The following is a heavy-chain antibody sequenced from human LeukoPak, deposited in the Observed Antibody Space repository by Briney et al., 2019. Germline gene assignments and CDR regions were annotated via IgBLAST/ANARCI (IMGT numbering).Heavy chain of an antibody. CDR1: GFGVRTKY. CDR2: IYASGTT. Sequence: GGSLRLSCAASGFGVRTKYMAWVRQAPGKGLEWVSLIYASGTTYYSDSVKGRFTISRDNSKNSVYLQMDSLRAEDTAVYYCARVGGVPAAHFDYWGQGTLVTVSS. D-gene: IGHD2-2*01. V-gene: IGHV3-53*01. J-gene: IGHJ4*02. CDR3: ARVGGVPAAHFDY.